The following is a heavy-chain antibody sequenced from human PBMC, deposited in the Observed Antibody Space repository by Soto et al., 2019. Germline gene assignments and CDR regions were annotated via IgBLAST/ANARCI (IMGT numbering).Heavy chain of an antibody. CDR3: ARHRNYYYYGMDV. Sequence: PSETLSLTCTVSGGSISYYYWSWIRQSPGKGLELIGYIYHRGSTNYSPSLKSRVTISVDTSKNQFSLNLSSVTAADTAVYYCARHRNYYYYGMDVWGQGTTVTVSS. J-gene: IGHJ6*02. CDR2: IYHRGST. CDR1: GGSISYYY. V-gene: IGHV4-59*08.